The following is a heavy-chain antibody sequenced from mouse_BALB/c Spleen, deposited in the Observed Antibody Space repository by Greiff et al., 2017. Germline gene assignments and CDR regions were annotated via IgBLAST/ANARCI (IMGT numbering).Heavy chain of an antibody. D-gene: IGHD1-1*01. V-gene: IGHV1S135*01. CDR3: ARIWISTTVVADYFDY. J-gene: IGHJ2*01. CDR1: GYSFTDYN. CDR2: IDPYNGGT. Sequence: VHVKQSGPELVKPGASVKVSCKASGYSFTDYNMYWVKQSHGKSLEWIGYIDPYNGGTSYNQKFKGKATLTVDKSSSTAFMHLNSLTSEDSAVYYCARIWISTTVVADYFDYWGQGTTLTVSS.